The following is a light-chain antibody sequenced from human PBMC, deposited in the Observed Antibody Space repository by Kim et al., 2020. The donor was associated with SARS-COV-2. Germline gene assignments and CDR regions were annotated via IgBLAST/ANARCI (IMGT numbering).Light chain of an antibody. J-gene: IGLJ2*01. CDR3: NSRDSSGNHLV. CDR2: GKN. CDR1: SLRTYY. Sequence: SSELTQDPAVSVALGQTVRITCQGDSLRTYYATWYQQRPGQAPVLVISGKNNRPSGIPDRFSGSNSGNTASLTITGAQAEDEADYYCNSRDSSGNHLVFGGGTQLTVL. V-gene: IGLV3-19*01.